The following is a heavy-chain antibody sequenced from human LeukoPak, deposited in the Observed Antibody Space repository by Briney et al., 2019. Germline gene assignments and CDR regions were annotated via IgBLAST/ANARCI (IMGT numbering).Heavy chain of an antibody. CDR2: LPNGGSP. J-gene: IGHJ1*01. Sequence: QPGRSLRLSCAASGFTVSSNYMTWVRQAPGKGLEWVSTLPNGGSPHYADSVKGRFTISSDKSKNTLFLQMNSLRAEDTAVYYCARAQDYCSGGSCYGYFQHWGQGSLVTVSS. CDR3: ARAQDYCSGGSCYGYFQH. V-gene: IGHV3-53*01. CDR1: GFTVSSNY. D-gene: IGHD2-15*01.